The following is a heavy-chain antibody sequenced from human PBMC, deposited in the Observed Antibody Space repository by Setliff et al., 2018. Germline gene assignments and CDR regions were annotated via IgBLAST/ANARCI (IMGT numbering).Heavy chain of an antibody. CDR3: AKAPYASATPCWFDP. D-gene: IGHD2-2*01. Sequence: PGGSLRLSCTASGFSYSNCWVSWVRQAPGKGLEWLASINPHASEKYYVDSVKGRFTISRDNAKSTLYLQMNSLRVEDTAMYYCAKAPYASATPCWFDPWGQGTQVTVSS. CDR2: INPHASEK. J-gene: IGHJ5*02. V-gene: IGHV3-7*03. CDR1: GFSYSNCW.